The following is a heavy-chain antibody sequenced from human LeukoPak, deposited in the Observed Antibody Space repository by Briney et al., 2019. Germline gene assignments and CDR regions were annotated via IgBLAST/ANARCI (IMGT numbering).Heavy chain of an antibody. J-gene: IGHJ3*02. Sequence: PSETLSLTCTVSGGSISSSSYYWGWIRQPPGKGLEWIGSIYYSGSTYYNPSLKSRVTISVDTSKNQFSLKLSSVTAADTAVYYCAYYSSSEASALDIWGQGTMVTVSS. CDR2: IYYSGST. D-gene: IGHD6-6*01. V-gene: IGHV4-39*01. CDR1: GGSISSSSYY. CDR3: AYYSSSEASALDI.